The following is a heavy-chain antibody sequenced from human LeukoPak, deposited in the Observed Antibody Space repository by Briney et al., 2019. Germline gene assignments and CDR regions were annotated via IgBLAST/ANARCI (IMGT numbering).Heavy chain of an antibody. CDR1: GYTFTGYY. J-gene: IGHJ4*02. CDR3: AREERGGSDYGVNIDY. D-gene: IGHD4-17*01. CDR2: INPSGGST. V-gene: IGHV1-46*01. Sequence: GASVKVSCKASGYTFTGYYMHWVRQAPGQGLEWMGIINPSGGSTSYAQKFQGRVTMTRDTSTSTVYMELSSLRSEDTAVYYCAREERGGSDYGVNIDYWGQGTLVTVSS.